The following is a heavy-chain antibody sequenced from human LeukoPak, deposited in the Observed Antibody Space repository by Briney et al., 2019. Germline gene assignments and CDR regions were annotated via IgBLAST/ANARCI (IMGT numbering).Heavy chain of an antibody. D-gene: IGHD1-26*01. V-gene: IGHV3-23*01. CDR2: INAGGGST. CDR1: GFTFSSYA. J-gene: IGHJ4*02. CDR3: AKIGGRLGY. Sequence: GGSLRLSCAASGFTFSSYAMSWVRQALGKGLEWVSSINAGGGSTYYADSVKGRFTISRDNSKNTLYLQMHSLRAEDTAVYYCAKIGGRLGYWGQGTLVTVSS.